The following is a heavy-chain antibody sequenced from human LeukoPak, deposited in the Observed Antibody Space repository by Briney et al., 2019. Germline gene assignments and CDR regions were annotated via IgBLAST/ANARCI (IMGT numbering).Heavy chain of an antibody. CDR1: GFTFSSYS. CDR2: ISSSSSTI. J-gene: IGHJ6*02. CDR3: ARDRNAYYYYGMDV. V-gene: IGHV3-48*01. Sequence: GGSLRLSCAASGFTFSSYSMSWVRQAPGKGLEWVSYISSSSSTIYYADSVKGRFTISRDNAKNSLYLQMNSLRAEDTAVYYCARDRNAYYYYGMDVWGQGTTVTVSS. D-gene: IGHD1-1*01.